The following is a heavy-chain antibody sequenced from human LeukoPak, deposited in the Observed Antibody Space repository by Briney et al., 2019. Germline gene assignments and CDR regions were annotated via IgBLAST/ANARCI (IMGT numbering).Heavy chain of an antibody. CDR1: GFTFSSYA. V-gene: IGHV3-23*01. J-gene: IGHJ5*02. CDR2: IRGSGGRT. CDR3: AKSPYYYDSSGQLGTKDNWFDP. Sequence: GGTLRLSCAASGFTFSSYAMSWVRQAPGKGLEWVSAIRGSGGRTYYADSVKGRFTISSDNSKNTLYLQMNSLRAEDTAVYYCAKSPYYYDSSGQLGTKDNWFDPWGQGTLVTVSS. D-gene: IGHD3-22*01.